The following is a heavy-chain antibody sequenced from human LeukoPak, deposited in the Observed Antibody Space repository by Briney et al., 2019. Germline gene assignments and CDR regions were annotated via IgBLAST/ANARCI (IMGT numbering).Heavy chain of an antibody. V-gene: IGHV1-18*01. J-gene: IGHJ4*02. D-gene: IGHD6-6*01. CDR3: ARDTLAARPMDY. Sequence: GASVKVSCKASGYSFDRYGISWVRQAPGQGLEWLGWIGAFNGNTNYAQNLQGRVTMTADTSTTTAYMELRSLRSDDTAVYYCARDTLAARPMDYWGQGTLVTVSS. CDR1: GYSFDRYG. CDR2: IGAFNGNT.